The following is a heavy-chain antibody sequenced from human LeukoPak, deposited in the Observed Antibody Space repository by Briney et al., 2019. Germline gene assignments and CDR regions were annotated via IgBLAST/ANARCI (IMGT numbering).Heavy chain of an antibody. CDR3: ARGNSGSHYVEYYYGMDV. CDR1: GITFNNYA. Sequence: GESLRLSCAASGITFNNYAMGWVRQAPRKGPEWVSSISISGGTTYYADSVKGRFTISRDNSKNTLYLQMNSLRAEDTAVYYCARGNSGSHYVEYYYGMDVWGQGTTVTVSS. V-gene: IGHV3-23*01. D-gene: IGHD1-26*01. J-gene: IGHJ6*02. CDR2: ISISGGTT.